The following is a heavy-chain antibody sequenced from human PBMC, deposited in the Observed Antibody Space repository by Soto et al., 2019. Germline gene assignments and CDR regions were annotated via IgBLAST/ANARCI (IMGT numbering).Heavy chain of an antibody. CDR1: GGSISSSSYY. CDR3: ARRQSSSCNRL. Sequence: PSETLSLTCTVSGGSISSSSYYWGWIRQPPGKGLEWIGSIYYSGSTYYNPSLKSRVTISVDTSKNQFSLKLSSVTAADTAVYYCARRQSSSCNRLWGQGILVTVSS. J-gene: IGHJ4*02. D-gene: IGHD6-13*01. V-gene: IGHV4-39*01. CDR2: IYYSGST.